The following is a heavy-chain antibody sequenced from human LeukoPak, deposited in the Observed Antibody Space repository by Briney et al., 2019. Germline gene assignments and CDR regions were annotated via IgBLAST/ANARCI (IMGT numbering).Heavy chain of an antibody. CDR2: ISAYNGNT. CDR1: GYTFTSYG. J-gene: IGHJ5*02. V-gene: IGHV1-18*01. CDR3: ARLGGVVVVAATSRRNNWFDP. Sequence: ASVKVSCKASGYTFTSYGISWVRQAPGQGLEWMGWISAYNGNTNYAQKLQGRVTMTTDTSTSTAYMELRSLRSDDTAVYYCARLGGVVVVAATSRRNNWFDPWGQGTLVTVSS. D-gene: IGHD2-15*01.